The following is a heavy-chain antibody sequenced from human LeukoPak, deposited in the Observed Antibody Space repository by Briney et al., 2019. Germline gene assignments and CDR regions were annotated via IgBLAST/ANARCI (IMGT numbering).Heavy chain of an antibody. CDR2: VDHSGTT. CDR3: ARVSHYYDSSGYYYVRAFDI. V-gene: IGHV4-4*02. J-gene: IGHJ3*02. D-gene: IGHD3-22*01. Sequence: PSGTLSLTCAVSGGSISGDNWWSWVRQPPGKGLEWIGEVDHSGTTNYNPSLKSRVTISVDKSKNQFSLKLNSVTAADTAVYYCARVSHYYDSSGYYYVRAFDIWGQGTMVTVSS. CDR1: GGSISGDNW.